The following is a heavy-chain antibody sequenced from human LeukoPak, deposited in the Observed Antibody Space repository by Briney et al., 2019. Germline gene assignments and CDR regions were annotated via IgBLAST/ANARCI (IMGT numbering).Heavy chain of an antibody. V-gene: IGHV3-23*01. CDR1: GFTFSNYA. J-gene: IGHJ3*02. CDR3: AKVVVVGGVAFDI. D-gene: IGHD3-22*01. Sequence: GGSLRLSCAASGFTFSNYAMSWVRQAPGKGLEWVSAISGSGGDTHSADSVKGRFTISRDNSKNTLYLQTNSLRAEDTAVYYCAKVVVVGGVAFDIWGQGTMVTVSS. CDR2: ISGSGGDT.